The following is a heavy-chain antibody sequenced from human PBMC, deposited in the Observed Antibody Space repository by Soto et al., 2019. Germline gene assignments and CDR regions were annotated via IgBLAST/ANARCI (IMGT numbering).Heavy chain of an antibody. CDR3: AREDVDPYCSSTSCSSYYYYGMDV. J-gene: IGHJ6*02. D-gene: IGHD2-2*01. CDR2: ISYDGSNK. V-gene: IGHV3-30-3*01. Sequence: GGSLRLSCAASGFTFSSYAMHWVRQAPGKGLEWVAVISYDGSNKYYADSVKGRFTISRDNSKNTLYLQMNSLRAEDTAVYYCAREDVDPYCSSTSCSSYYYYGMDVWGQGTKVTVS. CDR1: GFTFSSYA.